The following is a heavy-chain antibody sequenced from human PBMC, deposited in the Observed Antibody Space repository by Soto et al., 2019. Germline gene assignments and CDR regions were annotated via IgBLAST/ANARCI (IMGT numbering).Heavy chain of an antibody. CDR1: GGSFSGYY. CDR3: ARGSATIELDY. CDR2: INHSGST. V-gene: IGHV4-34*01. D-gene: IGHD5-12*01. Sequence: SDTLSLTCAVYGGSFSGYYWSWIRQPPGKGLEWIGEINHSGSTNYNPSLKSRVTISVDTSKNQFSLKLSSVTAADTAVYYCARGSATIELDYWGQGTLVTVSS. J-gene: IGHJ4*02.